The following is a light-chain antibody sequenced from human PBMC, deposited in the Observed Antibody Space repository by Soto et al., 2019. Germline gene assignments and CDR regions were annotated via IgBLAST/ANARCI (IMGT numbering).Light chain of an antibody. CDR2: GAS. Sequence: DIVMTQSPATLSVSPGERATLSCRASQSVSSNLAWHQQKPGQAPRLLIYGASTRATGIPARFSGSGSGTEFTLTISSLQSEDFAVYYCQQYKNWPRTFGQGTKVEIK. V-gene: IGKV3-15*01. J-gene: IGKJ1*01. CDR3: QQYKNWPRT. CDR1: QSVSSN.